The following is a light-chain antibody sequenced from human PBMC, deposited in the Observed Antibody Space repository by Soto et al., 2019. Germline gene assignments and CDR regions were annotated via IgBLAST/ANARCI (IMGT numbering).Light chain of an antibody. Sequence: EIVLSQSPVTLSLFPGERATLSCRASQSINNYLAWFRQKPGQSPRLLIYDASNRATGIPARISGSGSGTDFTLTIDSLEPEDFAVYYCQQRSSWPITFGQGTRLEIK. J-gene: IGKJ5*01. CDR3: QQRSSWPIT. CDR1: QSINNY. CDR2: DAS. V-gene: IGKV3-11*01.